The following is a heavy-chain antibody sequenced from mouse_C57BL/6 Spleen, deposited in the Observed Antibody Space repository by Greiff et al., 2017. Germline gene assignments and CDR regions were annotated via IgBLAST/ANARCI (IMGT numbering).Heavy chain of an antibody. V-gene: IGHV3-6*01. CDR1: GYSITSGYY. CDR2: ISYDGSN. CDR3: ARWLLNYYAMDY. J-gene: IGHJ4*01. D-gene: IGHD2-3*01. Sequence: EVKVEESGPGLVKPSQSLSLTCSVTGYSITSGYYWNWIRQFPGNKLEWMGYISYDGSNNYNPSLKNRISITRDTSKNQFFLKLNSVTTEDTATYYCARWLLNYYAMDYWGQGTSVTVSS.